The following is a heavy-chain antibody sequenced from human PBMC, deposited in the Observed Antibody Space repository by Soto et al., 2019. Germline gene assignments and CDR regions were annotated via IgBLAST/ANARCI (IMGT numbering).Heavy chain of an antibody. CDR2: ISSTTNYI. CDR3: ARESEDLTSNFDY. Sequence: GGSLRLSCAASGFTFTRYIMNWVRQAPGKGLEWVSSISSTTNYIYYADSMKGRFTVSRDNAKNSVYLEMNSLSAEDTAVYYCARESEDLTSNFDYWGQGTLVTVSS. CDR1: GFTFTRYI. V-gene: IGHV3-21*01. J-gene: IGHJ4*02.